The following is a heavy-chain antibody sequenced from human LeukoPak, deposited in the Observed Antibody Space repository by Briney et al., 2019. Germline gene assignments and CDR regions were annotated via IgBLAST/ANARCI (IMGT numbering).Heavy chain of an antibody. CDR3: ARGTYYDSSAYSGVRLFDY. CDR1: GYTFTSYD. CDR2: MNPNSGNT. Sequence: ASVKVSCKASGYTFTSYDINWVRQATGQGLEWMGWMNPNSGNTGYAQKFQGRVTMTSDTPISTAYMDLSRLRSGDTALYYCARGTYYDSSAYSGVRLFDYWGQGTLVTVSS. V-gene: IGHV1-8*02. D-gene: IGHD3-22*01. J-gene: IGHJ4*02.